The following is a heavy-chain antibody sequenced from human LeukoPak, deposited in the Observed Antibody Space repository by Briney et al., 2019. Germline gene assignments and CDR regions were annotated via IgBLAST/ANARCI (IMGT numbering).Heavy chain of an antibody. V-gene: IGHV3-48*04. CDR3: ARGGLGDY. J-gene: IGHJ4*02. Sequence: GGSLRLSCAASGFTFSKAWMTWVRQAPGKGLEWVSYISSSGRTIYYADSVKGRFTISRDNAKNTLYLQMNSLRAEDTAVYYCARGGLGDYWGQGTLVTVSS. CDR2: ISSSGRTI. D-gene: IGHD7-27*01. CDR1: GFTFSKAW.